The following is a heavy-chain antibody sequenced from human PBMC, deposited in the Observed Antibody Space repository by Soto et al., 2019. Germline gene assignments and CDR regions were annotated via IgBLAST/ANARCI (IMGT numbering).Heavy chain of an antibody. J-gene: IGHJ5*02. CDR2: IYHSGST. Sequence: QVQLQESGPGLVKPSGTLSLTCAVSGGSISSSNWWSWVRQPPGKGLEWIGEIYHSGSTNYSPCLKSRVAISVDKSKNQFSLKLSSVTAADTAVYYCARVFFDYGDYPIENWFDPWGQGTLVTVSS. D-gene: IGHD4-17*01. CDR3: ARVFFDYGDYPIENWFDP. CDR1: GGSISSSNW. V-gene: IGHV4-4*02.